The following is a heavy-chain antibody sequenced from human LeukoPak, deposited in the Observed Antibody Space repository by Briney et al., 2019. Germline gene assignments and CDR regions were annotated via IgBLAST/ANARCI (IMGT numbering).Heavy chain of an antibody. CDR3: ARPCCNNTSCLYCFEY. J-gene: IGHJ4*02. Sequence: PGGSLRLSCAASGFTFSSYAMHWVRQAPGKGLEWVAVISSGGSNKHYADSVKGRFTISRDSTKNTLFLQMNSLRAEDTAVYYCARPCCNNTSCLYCFEYWGQGTLVTVSS. CDR1: GFTFSSYA. CDR2: ISSGGSNK. V-gene: IGHV3-30*04. D-gene: IGHD2-2*01.